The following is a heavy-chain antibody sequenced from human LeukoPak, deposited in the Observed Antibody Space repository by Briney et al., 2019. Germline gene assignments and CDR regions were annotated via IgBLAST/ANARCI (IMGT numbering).Heavy chain of an antibody. V-gene: IGHV3-23*01. CDR2: ISGSGGST. CDR1: GFTFSSYA. Sequence: PGGSLRLSCAASGFTFSSYAMSWVRQAPGKGLEWASAISGSGGSTYYADSVKGRFTISRDNSKNTLYLQMNSLRAEDTAVYYCAKDRGVNIVVVPAALDYWGQGTLVTVSS. J-gene: IGHJ4*02. CDR3: AKDRGVNIVVVPAALDY. D-gene: IGHD2-2*01.